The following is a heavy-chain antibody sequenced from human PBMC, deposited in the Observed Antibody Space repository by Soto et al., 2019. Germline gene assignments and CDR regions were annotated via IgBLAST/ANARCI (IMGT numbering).Heavy chain of an antibody. J-gene: IGHJ6*02. V-gene: IGHV2-26*01. Sequence: QVTLKESGPVLVKPTETLTLTCTVSGYSLSHPRMGVSWIRQPPGKALEWLAHISAHDEKSYSTSLMTRPTTSQDTSKSQVVLTMTNMDPVDTATYYSARVLYYGMEVWGQGTTVTVSS. CDR1: GYSLSHPRMG. CDR3: ARVLYYGMEV. CDR2: ISAHDEK.